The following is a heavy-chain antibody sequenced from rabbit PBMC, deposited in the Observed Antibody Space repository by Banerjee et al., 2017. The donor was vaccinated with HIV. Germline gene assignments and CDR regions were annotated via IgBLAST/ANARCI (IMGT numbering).Heavy chain of an antibody. CDR1: GFSFSSSYW. V-gene: IGHV1S45*01. CDR3: ARGFRSNRTYYFNL. D-gene: IGHD1-1*01. J-gene: IGHJ4*01. Sequence: EESGGDLVKPEGSLTLTCTASGFSFSSSYWICWVRQAPGKGLEWIACIDAGSSGSTYYASWAKGRFTISKASSTTVTLQMTSLTAADTATYFCARGFRSNRTYYFNLWGPGTLVTVS. CDR2: IDAGSSGST.